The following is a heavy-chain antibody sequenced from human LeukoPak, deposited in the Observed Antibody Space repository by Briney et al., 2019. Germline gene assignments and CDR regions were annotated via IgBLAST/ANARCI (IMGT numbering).Heavy chain of an antibody. CDR1: GFTFSSYS. J-gene: IGHJ4*02. Sequence: PGGSLRLSCAASGFTFSSYSMNWVRQAPGRGLEWVSSISSSSSYIYYADSVKGRFTISRDNAKNSLYLQMNSLRAEDTAVYYCARAGYCSSTSCPEHWGQGTLVTVSS. CDR2: ISSSSSYI. D-gene: IGHD2-2*01. CDR3: ARAGYCSSTSCPEH. V-gene: IGHV3-21*01.